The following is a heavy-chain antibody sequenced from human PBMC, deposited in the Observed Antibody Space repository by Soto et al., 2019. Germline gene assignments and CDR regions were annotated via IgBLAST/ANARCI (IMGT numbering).Heavy chain of an antibody. V-gene: IGHV1-18*04. D-gene: IGHD4-4*01. CDR3: ARDMTTDHPVHYYYYYMDV. Sequence: ALVKVPCKASGYTFTSYYMHWVRQAPAQGVAWMGWISASNGSTNYAQKFQGRVTMTTDTSTSTAYMELRSLRSDDTAVYYCARDMTTDHPVHYYYYYMDVWGNRTTVTVSS. CDR2: ISASNGST. CDR1: GYTFTSYY. J-gene: IGHJ6*03.